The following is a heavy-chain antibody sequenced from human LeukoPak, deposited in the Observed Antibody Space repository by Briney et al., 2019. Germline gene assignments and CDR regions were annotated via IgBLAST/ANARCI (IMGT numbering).Heavy chain of an antibody. CDR3: ARATMIVVVLDAFDI. CDR2: IKLDGSEK. Sequence: PGGSLRLSCAASGFTFSSYWMSWVRQAPGKGLEWVANIKLDGSEKYYVDSVKGRFTISRDNAKNSLYLQMNSLRAEDTAVYYCARATMIVVVLDAFDIWGQGTMVTVSS. D-gene: IGHD3-22*01. CDR1: GFTFSSYW. J-gene: IGHJ3*02. V-gene: IGHV3-7*01.